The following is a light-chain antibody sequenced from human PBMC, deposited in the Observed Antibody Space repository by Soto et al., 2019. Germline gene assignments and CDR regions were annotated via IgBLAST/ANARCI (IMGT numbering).Light chain of an antibody. Sequence: EIVLTQSPATLSLSPGERATLSCRTSQRISNYLAWFQQKPGQAPRLLIYDVSKRATGIPARFSGSGSETDFTLTISSLESEVPAVYYCKQPSNWAPTFGLGTRLEIK. V-gene: IGKV3-11*01. J-gene: IGKJ5*01. CDR3: KQPSNWAPT. CDR1: QRISNY. CDR2: DVS.